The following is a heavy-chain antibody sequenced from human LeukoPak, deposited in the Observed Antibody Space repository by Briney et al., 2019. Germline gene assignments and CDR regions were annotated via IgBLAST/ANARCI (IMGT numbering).Heavy chain of an antibody. CDR2: INPNSGGS. V-gene: IGHV1-2*02. CDR3: ARSGGNWNYDY. Sequence: ASVKVSCKASGYTFTGYYMHWVRQAPGQGLEWMGWINPNSGGSNYAQKFQGRVTITRNTSISTAYMELSSLRSEDTAVYYCARSGGNWNYDYWGQGTLVTVSS. CDR1: GYTFTGYY. D-gene: IGHD1-7*01. J-gene: IGHJ4*02.